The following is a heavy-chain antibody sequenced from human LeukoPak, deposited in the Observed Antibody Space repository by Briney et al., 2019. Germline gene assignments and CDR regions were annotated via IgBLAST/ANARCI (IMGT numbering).Heavy chain of an antibody. J-gene: IGHJ4*02. CDR1: GFTLSSYS. CDR2: ISSSSSYI. CDR3: ARDFSDYYLDY. D-gene: IGHD3-10*01. Sequence: GGSLRLSCAASGFTLSSYSMNWVRQAPGKGLEWVSSISSSSSYIYYADSVKGRFTIPRDNAKNSLYLQMNSLRAEDTAVYYCARDFSDYYLDYWGQGTLVTVSS. V-gene: IGHV3-21*01.